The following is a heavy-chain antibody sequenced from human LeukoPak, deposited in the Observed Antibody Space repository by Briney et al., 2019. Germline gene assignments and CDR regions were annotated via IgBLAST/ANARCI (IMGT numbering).Heavy chain of an antibody. CDR2: IYHSGST. Sequence: SETLSLTCTVSGYSISSGYYWGWIRQPPGKGLEWIGSIYHSGSTYYNPSLKSRVTISVDTSKNQFSLKLSSVTAADTAVYYCARDRGNSGNFDYWGQGTLVTVSS. CDR1: GYSISSGYY. CDR3: ARDRGNSGNFDY. V-gene: IGHV4-38-2*02. D-gene: IGHD4-23*01. J-gene: IGHJ4*02.